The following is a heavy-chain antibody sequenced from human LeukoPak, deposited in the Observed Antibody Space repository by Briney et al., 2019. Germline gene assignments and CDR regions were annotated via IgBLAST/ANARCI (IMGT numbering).Heavy chain of an antibody. CDR1: GFTFSSYA. CDR2: VSAHGLDK. Sequence: GTSLSLSCAASGFTFSSYAMHWVRRAPGKGLEWLAVVSAHGLDKFYASSVRGRFTISKDTSKNTLSLQMNSLRSDDSGVYYCARAFTPGIRKALWIGDSLWDQGTLVTVSS. CDR3: ARAFTPGIRKALWIGDSL. V-gene: IGHV3-30*01. J-gene: IGHJ4*02. D-gene: IGHD3-10*01.